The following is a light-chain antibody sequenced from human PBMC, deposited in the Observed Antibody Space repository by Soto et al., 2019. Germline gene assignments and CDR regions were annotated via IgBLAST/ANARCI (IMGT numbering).Light chain of an antibody. V-gene: IGKV3-15*01. J-gene: IGKJ4*01. CDR2: DAF. Sequence: ELLIPQSPATLSRSPEARATLSCRASQRISSNLACYQQKPGQAPSLLIYDAFTRATGIPARFSGSGSGTEFTLTISSLQSEDFAVYYCQQYNNWPLTFGGGTKVDIK. CDR3: QQYNNWPLT. CDR1: QRISSN.